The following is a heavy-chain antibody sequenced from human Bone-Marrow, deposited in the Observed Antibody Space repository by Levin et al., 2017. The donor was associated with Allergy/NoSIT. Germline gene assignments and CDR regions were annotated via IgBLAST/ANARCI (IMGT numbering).Heavy chain of an antibody. CDR1: FFPFPSSS. CDR2: VSWNSGTI. Sequence: GGSLRLSFSSSFFPFPSSSLPFLLPSPLRGLSCVSGVSWNSGTIGYADSVKGRFTISRDNAKNSLYLQMNSLRTEDTALYFCARHKDYGGNGYYYYGMDVWGQGTTVTVSS. J-gene: IGHJ6*02. D-gene: IGHD4-23*01. CDR3: ARHKDYGGNGYYYYGMDV. V-gene: IGHV3-9*01.